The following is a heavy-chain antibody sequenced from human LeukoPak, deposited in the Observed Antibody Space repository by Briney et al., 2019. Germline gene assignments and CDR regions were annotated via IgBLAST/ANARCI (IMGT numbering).Heavy chain of an antibody. CDR1: GGTFSSYA. Sequence: SVKVSCKAPGGTFSSYAISWVRQAPGQGLEWMGRIIPIFGTANYAQKFQGRVTITTDESTSTAYMELSSLRSEDTAVYYCASVFLGYSSGWSYYYYYMDVWGKGTTVTVSS. CDR3: ASVFLGYSSGWSYYYYYMDV. V-gene: IGHV1-69*05. CDR2: IIPIFGTA. J-gene: IGHJ6*03. D-gene: IGHD6-19*01.